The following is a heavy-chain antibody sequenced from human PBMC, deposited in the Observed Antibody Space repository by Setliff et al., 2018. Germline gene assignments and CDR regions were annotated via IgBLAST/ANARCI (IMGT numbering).Heavy chain of an antibody. D-gene: IGHD1-1*01. V-gene: IGHV3-48*04. Sequence: GGSLSLSCAASGFTFSTYGLNWVRQAPGKGLEWISYLNNDGTTIYYADSVRGRFTISRDNARDSLYLQMNSLRAEDTALYYCARRGNNAGAFDIWGQGTKVTVSS. CDR2: LNNDGTTI. CDR3: ARRGNNAGAFDI. J-gene: IGHJ3*02. CDR1: GFTFSTYG.